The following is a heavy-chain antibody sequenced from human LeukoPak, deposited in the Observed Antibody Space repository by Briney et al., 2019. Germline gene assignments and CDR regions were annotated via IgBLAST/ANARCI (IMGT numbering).Heavy chain of an antibody. CDR3: ARALARYYYGSGSYHDY. CDR2: IYYSGST. J-gene: IGHJ4*02. Sequence: SQTLSLTCTVSGGSISSGGYYWSWIRQHPGKGPEWIGYIYYSGSTYYNPSLKSRVTISVDTSKNQFSLKLSSVTAADTAVYYCARALARYYYGSGSYHDYWGQGTLVTVSS. D-gene: IGHD3-10*01. CDR1: GGSISSGGYY. V-gene: IGHV4-31*03.